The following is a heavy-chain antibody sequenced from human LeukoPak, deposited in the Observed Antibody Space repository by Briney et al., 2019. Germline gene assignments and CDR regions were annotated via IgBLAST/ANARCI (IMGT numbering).Heavy chain of an antibody. J-gene: IGHJ4*02. V-gene: IGHV3-23*01. Sequence: GGSLRLSCAGAGFTFSNYGMSWVGQAPGKGREWVSVISRSGTETYHADSVRGRFTISRDNAKNTLYLQMNSLRAEDTAVYYCAKKSPDSSGNPAYDWGQGTLVTVSS. CDR2: ISRSGTET. CDR1: GFTFSNYG. D-gene: IGHD4-23*01. CDR3: AKKSPDSSGNPAYD.